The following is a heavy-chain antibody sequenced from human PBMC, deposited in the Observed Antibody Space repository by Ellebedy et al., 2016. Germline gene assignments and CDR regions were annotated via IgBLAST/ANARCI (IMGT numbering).Heavy chain of an antibody. V-gene: IGHV4-39*01. D-gene: IGHD2-21*02. Sequence: SETLSLXXTVSGGSVSSGSYYWGWIRQPPGKGLEWIGSIYYSGSTYYNPSLKSRVTISVDTSKNQFSLKLSSVTAADTAVYYCARGVIGMVTAIRRGTYYFDYWGQGTLVTVSS. J-gene: IGHJ4*02. CDR3: ARGVIGMVTAIRRGTYYFDY. CDR1: GGSVSSGSYY. CDR2: IYYSGST.